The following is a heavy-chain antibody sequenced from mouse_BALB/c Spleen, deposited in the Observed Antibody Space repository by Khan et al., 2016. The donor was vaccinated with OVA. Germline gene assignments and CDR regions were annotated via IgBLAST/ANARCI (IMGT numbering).Heavy chain of an antibody. CDR1: GFTFSTYG. CDR3: ARLAYFYDSEGFAY. D-gene: IGHD1-1*01. J-gene: IGHJ3*01. Sequence: EVKLVESGGDVVKPGGSLKLSCAASGFTFSTYGMSWVRQTPDKRLEWVATVSTGGHYTYYADTVKGRFTISRDNAKDTLYLQMSSLKSEDTAMFSCARLAYFYDSEGFAYWGQGTLVTVSA. CDR2: VSTGGHYT. V-gene: IGHV5-6*01.